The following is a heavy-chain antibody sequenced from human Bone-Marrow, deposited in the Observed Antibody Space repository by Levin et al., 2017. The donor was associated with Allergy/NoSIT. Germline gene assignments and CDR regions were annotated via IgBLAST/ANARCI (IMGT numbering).Heavy chain of an antibody. V-gene: IGHV3-48*03. D-gene: IGHD5-18*01. CDR1: GFTLSSYE. J-gene: IGHJ6*02. CDR3: ARLELTWIHPWSHYAMAV. CDR2: ISSNGSTK. Sequence: SCAASGFTLSSYEMNWVRQAPGKGLEWISLISSNGSTKYYADSVKGRFTISRDNAKNSLYLQMNSLRAEDTAVYHCARLELTWIHPWSHYAMAVWGQGTTVTVSS.